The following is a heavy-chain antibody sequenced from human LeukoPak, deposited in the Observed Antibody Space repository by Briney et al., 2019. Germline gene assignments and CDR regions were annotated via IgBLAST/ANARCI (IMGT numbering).Heavy chain of an antibody. Sequence: GGSLRLSCAASGFTFRTSWMTWLHQAPGKGLEWVAHINQDGSEKYYVDSVQGRFTISRDNAKDSLYLQINSLRVDDTAVYYCARGHYGRDYWGQGTLVTVSS. V-gene: IGHV3-7*01. J-gene: IGHJ4*02. CDR3: ARGHYGRDY. CDR1: GFTFRTSW. D-gene: IGHD3-10*01. CDR2: INQDGSEK.